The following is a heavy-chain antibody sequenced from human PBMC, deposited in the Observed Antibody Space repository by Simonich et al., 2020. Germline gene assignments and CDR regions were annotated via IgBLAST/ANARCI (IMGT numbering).Heavy chain of an antibody. D-gene: IGHD3-10*01. CDR1: GYTFTGYY. J-gene: IGHJ4*02. CDR2: SNPNIGGK. Sequence: QVQLVQSGAEVKKPGASVKVSCKASGYTFTGYYMHWVRQAPGQGLEWMGRSNPNIGGKNYAKKFQGRVTMTRDTSIRTAYMELSRLRSDDTAVYYCARVWVRGVIINDYWGQGTLVTVSS. V-gene: IGHV1-2*06. CDR3: ARVWVRGVIINDY.